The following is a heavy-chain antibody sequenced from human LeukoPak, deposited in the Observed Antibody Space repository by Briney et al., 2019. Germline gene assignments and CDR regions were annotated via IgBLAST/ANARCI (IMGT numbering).Heavy chain of an antibody. CDR3: ARPSLYYDTSSYYGPYYGMDV. D-gene: IGHD3-22*01. Sequence: GASVKVSCTASGYTFSSYGNSWVRQAPGQGLEWMGWINAYNGNTNYAPNFQGRVTMTTDTSTDTGHMELRSLRSDDTAVYYCARPSLYYDTSSYYGPYYGMDVWGQGTTVTVSS. CDR2: INAYNGNT. CDR1: GYTFSSYG. J-gene: IGHJ6*02. V-gene: IGHV1-18*01.